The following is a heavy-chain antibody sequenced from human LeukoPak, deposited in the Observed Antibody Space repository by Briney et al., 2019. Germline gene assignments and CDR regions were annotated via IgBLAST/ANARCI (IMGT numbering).Heavy chain of an antibody. V-gene: IGHV4-34*01. CDR1: GGSFSGYY. Sequence: PSETLSLTCAVYGGSFSGYYWSWIRQPPGKGLEWIGEINHSGSTNYNPSLKSRVTISVDTSKNQFSLKLSSVTAADTAVYYCARGWQHHFWGQGTLVTVSS. D-gene: IGHD6-13*01. CDR3: ARGWQHHF. J-gene: IGHJ4*02. CDR2: INHSGST.